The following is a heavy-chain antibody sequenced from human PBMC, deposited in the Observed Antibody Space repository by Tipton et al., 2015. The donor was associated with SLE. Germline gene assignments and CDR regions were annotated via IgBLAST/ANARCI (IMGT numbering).Heavy chain of an antibody. Sequence: TLSLTCAVSGGSLSGYYWSWIRQPPGKGLEWIGEIYYSGSTNYNPSLKSRVTISVDTSRNQFSLKLSSVTAADTAVYYCAGGGTPYWGGACYSEGYFDLWGRGTLVTVSA. CDR2: IYYSGST. CDR3: AGGGTPYWGGACYSEGYFDL. V-gene: IGHV4-34*01. CDR1: GGSLSGYY. J-gene: IGHJ2*01. D-gene: IGHD2-21*01.